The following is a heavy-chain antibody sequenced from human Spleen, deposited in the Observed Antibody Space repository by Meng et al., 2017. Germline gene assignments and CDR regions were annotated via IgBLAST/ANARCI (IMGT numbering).Heavy chain of an antibody. V-gene: IGHV3-43*01. CDR1: GFIFDDYT. Sequence: GESPKTPRVAPGFIFDDYTMHRVRQAPGKGLEWIFLITWDSGHTYYADPVKGRFAISRDNSKNSLNLQMNSLRAKDTALYYCAKDMYSSGWYLFDYWGHGTLVTVSS. CDR2: ITWDSGHT. D-gene: IGHD6-19*01. CDR3: AKDMYSSGWYLFDY. J-gene: IGHJ4*01.